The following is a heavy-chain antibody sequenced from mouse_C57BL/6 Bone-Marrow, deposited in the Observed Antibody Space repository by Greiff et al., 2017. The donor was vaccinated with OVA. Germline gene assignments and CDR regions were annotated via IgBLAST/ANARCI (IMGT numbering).Heavy chain of an antibody. CDR2: IHPSDSDT. CDR1: GYTFTSYW. Sequence: QVQLKQPGAELVKPGASVKVSCKASGYTFTSYWMHWVKQRPGQGLEWIGRIHPSDSDTNYNQKFKGKATLTVDKSSSTAYMQLSSLTSEDSAVYYCAIGIYYGNYVAYWGQGTLVTVSA. V-gene: IGHV1-74*01. D-gene: IGHD2-1*01. J-gene: IGHJ3*01. CDR3: AIGIYYGNYVAY.